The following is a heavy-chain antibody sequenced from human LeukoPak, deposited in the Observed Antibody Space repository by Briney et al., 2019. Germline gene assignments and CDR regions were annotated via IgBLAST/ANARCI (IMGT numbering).Heavy chain of an antibody. CDR3: ARALLSHYDFWSGYYVIGWFDP. CDR1: GGSISSHY. CDR2: IYYSGST. V-gene: IGHV4-59*11. D-gene: IGHD3-3*01. J-gene: IGHJ5*02. Sequence: SETLSLTCTVSGGSISSHYWSWIRQPPGKGLEWIGYIYYSGSTNYNPSLKSRVTISVDTSKNQFSLKLSSVTAADTAVYYCARALLSHYDFWSGYYVIGWFDPWGQGTLDTVSS.